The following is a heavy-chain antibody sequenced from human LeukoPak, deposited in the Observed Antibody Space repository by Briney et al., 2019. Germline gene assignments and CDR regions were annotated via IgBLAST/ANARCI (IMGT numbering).Heavy chain of an antibody. D-gene: IGHD6-25*01. J-gene: IGHJ4*02. CDR2: IKSKTDGGTT. CDR1: GFTFSNAW. Sequence: PGGSLRLSCAASGFTFSNAWMNWVRQAPGKGLEWVGRIKSKTDGGTTDYAAPVKGRFTISRDDSKNTLYLQMNSLKIEDTAVYDCMCDIVGIVAGTEFDYWGQGTLVTVSS. V-gene: IGHV3-15*01. CDR3: MCDIVGIVAGTEFDY.